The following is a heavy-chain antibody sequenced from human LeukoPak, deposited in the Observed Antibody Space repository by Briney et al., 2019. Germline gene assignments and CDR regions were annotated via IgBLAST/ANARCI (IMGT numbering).Heavy chain of an antibody. CDR2: ICYSGST. CDR3: ARTRYYYDSSGAYKAPYYFDY. D-gene: IGHD3-22*01. J-gene: IGHJ4*02. CDR1: GGSISSYY. V-gene: IGHV4-59*01. Sequence: SESLSLTCTVSGGSISSYYWSWIRQPPGKGLEWIGYICYSGSTNYNPSLKSRVTISVDTSKNQFSLKLSSVTAADTAVYYCARTRYYYDSSGAYKAPYYFDYWGQGTLVTVSS.